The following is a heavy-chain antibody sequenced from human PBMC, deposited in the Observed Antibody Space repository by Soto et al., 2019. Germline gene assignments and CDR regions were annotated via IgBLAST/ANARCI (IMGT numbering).Heavy chain of an antibody. J-gene: IGHJ5*02. CDR1: GFTFSSYS. CDR2: ISSSSSYI. D-gene: IGHD6-13*01. CDR3: ARALAEAGTRNSNILAWFDP. V-gene: IGHV3-21*01. Sequence: GSLRLSGTASGFTFSSYSMNWVRQAPGKGLEWVSSISSSSSYIYYADSVKVRFTISRDNARNSLYLQMNSLRAEDTAVYYCARALAEAGTRNSNILAWFDPWGQGTLVTVSS.